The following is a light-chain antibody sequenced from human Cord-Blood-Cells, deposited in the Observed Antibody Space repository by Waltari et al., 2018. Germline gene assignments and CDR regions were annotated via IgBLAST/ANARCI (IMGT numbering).Light chain of an antibody. CDR2: LGS. CDR1: QSLLHSNGYNY. J-gene: IGKJ4*01. V-gene: IGKV2-28*01. Sequence: DIVMTQSPLSLPVTPGEPASISCRFSQSLLHSNGYNYLDWYLQKSGQSPQLLIYLGSNRASGVPDRFSGSGSGTDFTLKISRVEAEDVGVYYCMQALQTPLTFGGGTKVEIK. CDR3: MQALQTPLT.